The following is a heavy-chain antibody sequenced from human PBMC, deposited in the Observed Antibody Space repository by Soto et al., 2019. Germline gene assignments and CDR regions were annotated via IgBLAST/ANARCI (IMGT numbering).Heavy chain of an antibody. CDR3: TTSGRGYSYGSYAFDI. Sequence: EVQLVESGGGWVNPGGSLRLSCEASGSTFVDAWLNWVRQAPGKGREWVGRIKSETDGGTTDYAAPVNGRFTISRDDSKNTLFLQMSSLITEDTAVYYCTTSGRGYSYGSYAFDIWGQGTMVTVSS. CDR2: IKSETDGGTT. J-gene: IGHJ3*02. D-gene: IGHD5-18*01. V-gene: IGHV3-15*07. CDR1: GSTFVDAW.